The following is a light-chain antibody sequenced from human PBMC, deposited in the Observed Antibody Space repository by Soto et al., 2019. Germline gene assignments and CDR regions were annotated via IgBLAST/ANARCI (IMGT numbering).Light chain of an antibody. J-gene: IGKJ1*01. CDR1: QSVSSSY. V-gene: IGKV3-20*01. CDR2: GAS. CDR3: HQYGSSPAT. Sequence: EIVMTQSLPTLSLSPGERATLSSRASQSVSSSYLAWYQQKPGQAPRLLIYGASSRATGIPDSFSGSGSGTDFTLTISRLEPEDFAVYYCHQYGSSPATFGQGTKVDIK.